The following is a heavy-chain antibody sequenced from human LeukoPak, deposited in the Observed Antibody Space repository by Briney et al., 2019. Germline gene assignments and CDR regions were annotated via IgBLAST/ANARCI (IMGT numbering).Heavy chain of an antibody. V-gene: IGHV3-23*01. CDR2: ISGRGGTT. J-gene: IGHJ3*02. D-gene: IGHD3-10*01. CDR1: GFPFDSYA. CDR3: AKDRSRGASCDAFDI. Sequence: GALGLSFAASGFPFDSYAMSWVRQAPGKGLEWVSAISGRGGTTYYADSVKGRFTLSRDNSKNTLYLQMNSLRVEDTALYYCAKDRSRGASCDAFDIWGQGTMVTVSS.